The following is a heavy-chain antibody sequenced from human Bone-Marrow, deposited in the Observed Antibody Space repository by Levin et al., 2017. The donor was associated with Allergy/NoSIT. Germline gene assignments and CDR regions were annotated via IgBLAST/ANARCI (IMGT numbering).Heavy chain of an antibody. CDR1: GFTFSTYG. J-gene: IGHJ6*02. CDR2: ISYDGSNK. V-gene: IGHV3-30*18. Sequence: GESLKISCATSGFTFSTYGMHWVRQAPGKGLEWVAVISYDGSNKYYADSVKGRFTISRDNSKNTLYLQMNSLSAEDTAVYYCAKDLEGVTSYCSSSSCQYFYDGMDGWGQGTTVTVSS. CDR3: AKDLEGVTSYCSSSSCQYFYDGMDG. D-gene: IGHD2-2*01.